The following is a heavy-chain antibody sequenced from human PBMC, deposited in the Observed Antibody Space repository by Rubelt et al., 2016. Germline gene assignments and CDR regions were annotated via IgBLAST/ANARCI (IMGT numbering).Heavy chain of an antibody. D-gene: IGHD3-10*01. CDR3: ARGTNSYGSGIPNDY. V-gene: IGHV3-23*01. Sequence: GWVSAISGSGGSTYYADSVKGRFTISRDNAKNTLYLQMNSLRAEDTAVYYCARGTNSYGSGIPNDYWGQGTLVTVSS. CDR2: ISGSGGST. J-gene: IGHJ4*02.